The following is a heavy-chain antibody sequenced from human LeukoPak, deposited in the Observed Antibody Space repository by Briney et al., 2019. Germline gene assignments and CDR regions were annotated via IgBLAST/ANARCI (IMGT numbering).Heavy chain of an antibody. CDR1: GGSISSSNW. J-gene: IGHJ4*02. Sequence: SETLSLTCTVSGGSISSSNWWSWVRQPPGKGLEWIGEIYHSGSTNYNPSLKSRVTISVDKSKNQFSLKLSSVTAADTAVYYCARGDSSSWPSPFDYWGQGTLVTVSS. CDR2: IYHSGST. V-gene: IGHV4-4*02. D-gene: IGHD6-13*01. CDR3: ARGDSSSWPSPFDY.